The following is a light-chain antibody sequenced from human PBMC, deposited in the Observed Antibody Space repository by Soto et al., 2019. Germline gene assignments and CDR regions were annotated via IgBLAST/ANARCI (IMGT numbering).Light chain of an antibody. CDR2: WAS. Sequence: DIVMTQSPDSLAVSLGERATINCKSSQSVQYSLNKKNYLAWYQQKSGQPPKLLIYWASTRDSGVPDRFRGSGSGTDFTLTISSLQAEDVAVYFCHQYYSTPQTFGQGTKVEIK. J-gene: IGKJ1*01. CDR3: HQYYSTPQT. V-gene: IGKV4-1*01. CDR1: QSVQYSLNKKNY.